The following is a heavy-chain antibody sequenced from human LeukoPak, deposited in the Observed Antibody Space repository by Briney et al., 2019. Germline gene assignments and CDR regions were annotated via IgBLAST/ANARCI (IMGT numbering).Heavy chain of an antibody. CDR3: ARHVEYYDFWSGYYTGWYFDL. V-gene: IGHV4-39*01. Sequence: SETLSLTCIVSGGSISSSSYYWDRIRQAPGEGLEWIGNFYDSGNTRYNPSLKSRVTISGDTSKNQFSLKLTSVTAADTAVYYCARHVEYYDFWSGYYTGWYFDLWGRGTLVTVSS. CDR1: GGSISSSSYY. J-gene: IGHJ2*01. D-gene: IGHD3-3*01. CDR2: FYDSGNT.